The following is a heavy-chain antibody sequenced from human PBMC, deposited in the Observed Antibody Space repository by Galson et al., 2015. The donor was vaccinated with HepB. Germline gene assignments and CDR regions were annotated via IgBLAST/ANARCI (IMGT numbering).Heavy chain of an antibody. CDR1: GFTFSTYT. CDR3: ARACSTPRTTALRNNWFDP. Sequence: SLRLSCAASGFTFSTYTMHWFRQAPGKGLEWVPLISYDGTNKYYVDSVKGRFTISRDNSKNTLYLEMNILRPDDTAVYYCARACSTPRTTALRNNWFDPWGQGTLVTVSS. CDR2: ISYDGTNK. V-gene: IGHV3-30*04. J-gene: IGHJ5*02. D-gene: IGHD4-11*01.